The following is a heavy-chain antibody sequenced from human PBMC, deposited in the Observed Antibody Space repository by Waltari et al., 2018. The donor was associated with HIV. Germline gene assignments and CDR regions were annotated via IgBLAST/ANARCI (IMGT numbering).Heavy chain of an antibody. V-gene: IGHV3-66*01. D-gene: IGHD2-15*01. CDR2: FYGGDST. Sequence: EVQLVESGGGLVQPGRSLRLSCVASGFSVSSNYMSWVRQAPGRGLEGVSVFYGGDSTNYADSVKGRFTITRDNSRNTVYLQMDSLRVEDTAVYYCGAGYSSTYSIDYWGQGTLVTVSS. CDR3: GAGYSSTYSIDY. CDR1: GFSVSSNY. J-gene: IGHJ4*02.